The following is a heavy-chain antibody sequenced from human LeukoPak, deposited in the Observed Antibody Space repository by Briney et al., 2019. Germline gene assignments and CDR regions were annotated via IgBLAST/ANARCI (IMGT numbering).Heavy chain of an antibody. D-gene: IGHD6-13*01. J-gene: IGHJ4*02. CDR1: GGSFSGYY. Sequence: SETLSLTCAVYGGSFSGYYWSWIRQPPGKGLEWIGEINHSGSTNYNPSLKSRVTISVDTPKNQFSLKLSSVTAADTAVYYCVLRDIAPKSPIFDYWGQGTLVTVSS. CDR3: VLRDIAPKSPIFDY. CDR2: INHSGST. V-gene: IGHV4-34*01.